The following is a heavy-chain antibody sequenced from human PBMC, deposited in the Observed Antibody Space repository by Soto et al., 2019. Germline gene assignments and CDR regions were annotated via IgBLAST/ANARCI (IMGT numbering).Heavy chain of an antibody. Sequence: QVQLVQSGAEVKKPGSSVKVSCKASGGTFSSYAITWMRQAPGQGLEWMGGIIPQFGTADYAQKFQGRVTITADESTSTAYMDLSSLRSEDKGIYSCARVNDYGDFGFRGDRFYDAMGVWGQETTVTVSS. D-gene: IGHD4-17*01. CDR2: IIPQFGTA. CDR3: ARVNDYGDFGFRGDRFYDAMGV. J-gene: IGHJ6*02. V-gene: IGHV1-69*01. CDR1: GGTFSSYA.